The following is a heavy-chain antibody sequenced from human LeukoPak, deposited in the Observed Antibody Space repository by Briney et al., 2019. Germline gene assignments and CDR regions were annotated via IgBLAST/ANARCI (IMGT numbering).Heavy chain of an antibody. V-gene: IGHV3-11*05. J-gene: IGHJ4*02. D-gene: IGHD4-17*01. CDR1: GFTFSDYY. CDR2: IGTSSTYT. CDR3: ARGGSSVTSDY. Sequence: GGSLRLSCAASGFTFSDYYMSWIRQAPGKGLEWVSYIGTSSTYTNYADSVKGRFTISRANAKNSLYLQMNSLIAEDTAVYYCARGGSSVTSDYWGQGTLVTVSS.